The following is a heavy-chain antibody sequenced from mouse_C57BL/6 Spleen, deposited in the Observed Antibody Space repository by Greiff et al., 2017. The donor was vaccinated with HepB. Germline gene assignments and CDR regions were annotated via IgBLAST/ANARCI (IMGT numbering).Heavy chain of an antibody. CDR1: ASTFPTYW. Sequence: QVQLQQPGAELVKPGASVKVSCMVSASTFPTYWLPWVKQRPGQGLGWIGRFNPSVSDTTSNQKFKGKATLTVDKSSSTAYMQLSSLTSEDAAVYYCAIDYGSPLNFDVWGTGTTVTVSS. D-gene: IGHD1-1*01. V-gene: IGHV1-74*01. CDR2: FNPSVSDT. J-gene: IGHJ1*03. CDR3: AIDYGSPLNFDV.